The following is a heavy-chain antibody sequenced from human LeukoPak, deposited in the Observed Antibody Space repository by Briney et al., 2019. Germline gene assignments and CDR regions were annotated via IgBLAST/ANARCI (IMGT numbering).Heavy chain of an antibody. D-gene: IGHD3-22*01. Sequence: GGSLRLSCAASGSTFSSYWMHWVRQAPGKGLVWVSRINADGRTTSYVDSVKGRFTISRDNAKNTLYLQMNSLRAEDTAVYYCARDSTPYYDSSRYYLDYWGQGALVTVSS. CDR2: INADGRTT. CDR3: ARDSTPYYDSSRYYLDY. J-gene: IGHJ4*02. V-gene: IGHV3-74*01. CDR1: GSTFSSYW.